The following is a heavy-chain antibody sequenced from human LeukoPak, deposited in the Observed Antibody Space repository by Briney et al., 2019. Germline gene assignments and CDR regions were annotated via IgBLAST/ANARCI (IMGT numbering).Heavy chain of an antibody. V-gene: IGHV4-39*07. CDR2: IYYSGSP. CDR1: GDSISTSTYY. J-gene: IGHJ4*02. D-gene: IGHD6-13*01. CDR3: ARKPIVSSSWYYFDY. Sequence: SETLSLTCTVSGDSISTSTYYWGWIRQPPGKGLEWIGSIYYSGSPYYNPSLKSRVTISVDTSNNQFSLKLSSVTAADTAVYYCARKPIVSSSWYYFDYWGQGTLVSVSS.